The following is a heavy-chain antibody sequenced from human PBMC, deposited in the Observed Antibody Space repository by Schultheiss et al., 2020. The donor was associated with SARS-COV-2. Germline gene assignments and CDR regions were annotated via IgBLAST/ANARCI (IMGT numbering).Heavy chain of an antibody. CDR3: ARVSRRGSYFGHFDY. J-gene: IGHJ4*02. Sequence: SETLSLTCTVSGGSVSSGSYYWSWIRQHPGKGLEWIGYIYYSGSTNYNPSLKSRVTMSVDTSKNQFSLKLSSVTAADTAVYYCARVSRRGSYFGHFDYWGQGTLVTVSS. V-gene: IGHV4-61*01. CDR2: IYYSGST. CDR1: GGSVSSGSYY. D-gene: IGHD1-26*01.